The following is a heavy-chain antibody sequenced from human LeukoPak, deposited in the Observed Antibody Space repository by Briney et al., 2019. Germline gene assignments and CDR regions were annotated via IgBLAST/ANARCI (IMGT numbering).Heavy chain of an antibody. Sequence: GGSLRPSCAASGFTFSSYEMNWVCQTPRRGLEWVSYISSSSSTIYYADSVKGRFTISRDNAKNSLYLQMNSLRAEDTAVYYCARDSIAARGNWFDPWGQGTLVTVSS. V-gene: IGHV3-48*01. J-gene: IGHJ5*02. D-gene: IGHD6-6*01. CDR2: ISSSSSTI. CDR1: GFTFSSYE. CDR3: ARDSIAARGNWFDP.